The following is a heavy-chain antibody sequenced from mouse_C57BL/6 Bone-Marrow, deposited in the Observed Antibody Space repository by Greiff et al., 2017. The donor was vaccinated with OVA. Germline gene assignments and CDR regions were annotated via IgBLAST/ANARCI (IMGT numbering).Heavy chain of an antibody. CDR3: ARPYYGSRKGYFDV. Sequence: EVKVEESGGGLVKPGGSLKLSCAASGFTFSDYGMHWVRQAPEKGLEWVAYISSGSSTIYYADTVKGRFTISRDNAKNTLFLQMTSLRSEDTAMYYCARPYYGSRKGYFDVWGTGTTVTVSS. CDR1: GFTFSDYG. CDR2: ISSGSSTI. J-gene: IGHJ1*03. V-gene: IGHV5-17*01. D-gene: IGHD1-1*01.